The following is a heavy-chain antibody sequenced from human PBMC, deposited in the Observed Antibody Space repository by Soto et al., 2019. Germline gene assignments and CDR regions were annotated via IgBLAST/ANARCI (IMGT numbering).Heavy chain of an antibody. D-gene: IGHD3-22*01. V-gene: IGHV1-69*08. CDR1: GGTFSSYT. CDR3: ARDHYYDSSGYYQDDYYYYYMDV. J-gene: IGHJ6*03. Sequence: QVQLVQSGAEVKKPGSSVKVSCKASGGTFSSYTISWVRQAPGQGLEWLGRIIPILGIANYAQKFQGRVTITADKSTRTAYMELSSLRSEDTAVYYCARDHYYDSSGYYQDDYYYYYMDVWGKGTTVTVSS. CDR2: IIPILGIA.